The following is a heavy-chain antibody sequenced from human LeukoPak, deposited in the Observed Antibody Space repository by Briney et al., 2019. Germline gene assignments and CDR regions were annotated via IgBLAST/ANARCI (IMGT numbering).Heavy chain of an antibody. J-gene: IGHJ6*03. CDR1: GGTFSSYG. V-gene: IGHV1-69*06. CDR2: IIPIFGTA. CDR3: AREFRYSYGDYYYYYMDV. Sequence: SVKVSCKASGGTFSSYGIIWARQAPGQGLEWMGGIIPIFGTANYAQKFQGRVTITADKSTSTAYMELSSLRSEDTAVYYCAREFRYSYGDYYYYYMDVWGKGTTVTVSS. D-gene: IGHD5-18*01.